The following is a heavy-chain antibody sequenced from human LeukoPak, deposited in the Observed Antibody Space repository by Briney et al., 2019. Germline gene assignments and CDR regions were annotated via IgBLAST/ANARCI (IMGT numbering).Heavy chain of an antibody. CDR1: GGSISSYY. J-gene: IGHJ5*02. V-gene: IGHV4-4*07. Sequence: SATLSLTCAVSGGSISSYYWRWIRQPAAKGLEWIGRIYTSGSTNYNPSLKSRVTMTLDTSKNHSSLKLSSVTAADAASYYCARLLDCICGSCYVGGWFEPRGHG. D-gene: IGHD2-15*01. CDR2: IYTSGST. CDR3: ARLLDCICGSCYVGGWFEP.